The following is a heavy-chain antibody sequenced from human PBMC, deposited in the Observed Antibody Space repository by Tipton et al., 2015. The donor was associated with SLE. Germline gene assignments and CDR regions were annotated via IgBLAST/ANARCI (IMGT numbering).Heavy chain of an antibody. CDR3: ASAGGSGSYDLDY. V-gene: IGHV3-43*01. CDR2: ISWDGGST. CDR1: GFTFDDYT. J-gene: IGHJ4*02. Sequence: SLRLSCAASGFTFDDYTMHWVRQAPGKGLEWVSLISWDGGSTYYADSVKGRFTISRDNSKNSLYLQMNSLRTEDTALYYCASAGGSGSYDLDYWGQGTLVTVSS. D-gene: IGHD3-10*01.